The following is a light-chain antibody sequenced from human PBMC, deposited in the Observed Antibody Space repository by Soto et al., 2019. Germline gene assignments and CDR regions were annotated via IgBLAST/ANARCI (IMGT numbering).Light chain of an antibody. Sequence: IVLTQSPATLSLSHGERATLSCRASQSVTSYLAWYQQKPGQAPRLLVYDVSNRASGIPARFSGSGSETDFTLTISSLEPEDFAVYYCQQRSDWPLTFGQGTRLEIK. CDR1: QSVTSY. CDR2: DVS. J-gene: IGKJ5*01. CDR3: QQRSDWPLT. V-gene: IGKV3-11*01.